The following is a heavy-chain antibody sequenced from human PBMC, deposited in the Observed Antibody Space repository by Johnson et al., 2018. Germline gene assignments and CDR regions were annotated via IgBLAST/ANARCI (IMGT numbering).Heavy chain of an antibody. CDR3: ARGYYCSSSSCYYLPYHYMDV. J-gene: IGHJ6*03. CDR1: GGSISSGSYY. CDR2: IYTSGSI. Sequence: VQLVETGPGLVKPSQTLSLTCTVSGGSISSGSYYWSWIRQPAGKGLEWIGRIYTSGSINYNPSLTRPVTLSLDTSKNPFSLKLRPVTAADTAVYSGARGYYCSSSSCYYLPYHYMDVWGKGTTVTVSS. D-gene: IGHD2-2*01. V-gene: IGHV4-61*02.